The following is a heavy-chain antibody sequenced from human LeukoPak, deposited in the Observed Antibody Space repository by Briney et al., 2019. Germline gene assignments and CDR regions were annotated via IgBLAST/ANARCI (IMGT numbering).Heavy chain of an antibody. Sequence: PRGSLRPSCAPSRFTLSNAGISWGGQAPGKGLEWVGRIKSKTDGGTTDYAAPVKGRFTISRDDSKNTLYLKMNSVETKDTAVYYCGPEYCSSSCCDGEYFHCWGQGTLVTVSS. CDR2: IKSKTDGGTT. J-gene: IGHJ1*01. CDR3: GPEYCSSSCCDGEYFHC. D-gene: IGHD2-2*01. V-gene: IGHV3-15*05. CDR1: RFTLSNAG.